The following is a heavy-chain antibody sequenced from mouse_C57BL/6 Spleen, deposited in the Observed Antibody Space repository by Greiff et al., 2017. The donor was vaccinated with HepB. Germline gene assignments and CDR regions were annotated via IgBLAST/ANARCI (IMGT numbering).Heavy chain of an antibody. D-gene: IGHD6-5*01. Sequence: VQLQQSGAELVRPGASVTLSCKASGYTFTDYEMHWVKQTPVHGLEWIGAIDPETGGTAYNQKFKGKAILTADKSSSTAYMELRSLTSEDSAVYYCTRGARSLPIFDYWGQGTTLTVSS. J-gene: IGHJ2*01. V-gene: IGHV1-15*01. CDR1: GYTFTDYE. CDR3: TRGARSLPIFDY. CDR2: IDPETGGT.